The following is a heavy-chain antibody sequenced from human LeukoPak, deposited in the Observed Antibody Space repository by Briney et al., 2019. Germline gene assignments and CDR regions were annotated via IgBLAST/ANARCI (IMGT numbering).Heavy chain of an antibody. CDR2: INPSGGST. V-gene: IGHV1-46*01. CDR1: GYTFTSYY. Sequence: ASVKVSCKASGYTFTSYYMHWVRQAPGQGLEWMGIINPSGGSTSYAQKFQGRVTMTRDTSTSTVYMELSSLRSEDTAVYYCARGGLDTAMVAVVDYWGQGTLVTVSS. CDR3: ARGGLDTAMVAVVDY. D-gene: IGHD5-18*01. J-gene: IGHJ4*02.